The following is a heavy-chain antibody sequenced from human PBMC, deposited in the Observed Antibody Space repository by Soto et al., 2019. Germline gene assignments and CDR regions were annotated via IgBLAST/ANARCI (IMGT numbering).Heavy chain of an antibody. Sequence: GGSLRLSCAASGFTFSSYAMSWVRQAPGKGLEWVSAISGSGGSTYYADSVKGRFTISRDNSKNTLYLQMNSLRAEDTAVYYCARGVTAKGPSYYYYYGIDVWGQGTTVTVSS. V-gene: IGHV3-23*01. J-gene: IGHJ6*02. CDR2: ISGSGGST. D-gene: IGHD5-18*01. CDR1: GFTFSSYA. CDR3: ARGVTAKGPSYYYYYGIDV.